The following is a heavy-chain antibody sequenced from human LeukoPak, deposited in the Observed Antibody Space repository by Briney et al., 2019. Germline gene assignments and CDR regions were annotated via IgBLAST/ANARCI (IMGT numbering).Heavy chain of an antibody. CDR2: IFYTGNT. J-gene: IGHJ4*02. CDR3: ARARISSSWTYYFDY. D-gene: IGHD6-13*01. V-gene: IGHV4-59*08. Sequence: SETLSLTCTVTGGSISGYHWNWIRQSPGKGLEWISNIFYTGNTDYNPSLKSRVTISINTSKNEISLILRSVTTADTAVYYCARARISSSWTYYFDYWGQGTLVTVSS. CDR1: GGSISGYH.